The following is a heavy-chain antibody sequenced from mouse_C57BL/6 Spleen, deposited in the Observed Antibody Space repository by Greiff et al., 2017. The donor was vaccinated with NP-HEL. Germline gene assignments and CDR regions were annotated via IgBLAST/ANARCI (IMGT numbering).Heavy chain of an antibody. J-gene: IGHJ4*01. V-gene: IGHV5-6*01. Sequence: VQLKESGGDLVKPGGSLKLSCAASGFTFSSYGMSWVRQTPDKRLEWVATISSGGSYTYYPDSVKGRFTISRDNAKNTLYLQMSSLKSEDTAMYYCARFIPYAMDYWGQGTSVTVSS. CDR1: GFTFSSYG. CDR2: ISSGGSYT. D-gene: IGHD1-1*01. CDR3: ARFIPYAMDY.